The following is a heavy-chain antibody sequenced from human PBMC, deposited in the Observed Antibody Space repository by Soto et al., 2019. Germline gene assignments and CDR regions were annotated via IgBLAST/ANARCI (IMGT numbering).Heavy chain of an antibody. D-gene: IGHD3-3*01. J-gene: IGHJ4*02. CDR2: ISGSGGTT. V-gene: IGHV3-23*01. CDR1: GFTFSSHA. CDR3: ARTPYDFWSTGQFYFDH. Sequence: PGGSLRLSCRVSGFTFSSHAMPWVRLAPGKGLECVSGISGSGGTTFYADSVKGRFTVSRDNSKNTLYLQMNSLRAEDTAVYYCARTPYDFWSTGQFYFDHWGQGTQVTVSS.